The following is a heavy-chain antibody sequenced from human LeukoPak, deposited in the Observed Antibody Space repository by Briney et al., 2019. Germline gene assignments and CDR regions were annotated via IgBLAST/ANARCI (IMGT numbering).Heavy chain of an antibody. V-gene: IGHV3-23*01. Sequence: GGSLRLSCVGSGFTFRSHAMSWVRQVPEKGLEFVSGIYENGGTTYYADSVKGRFSISRDNSKNTLYLQMDSLRGEDTAVYYCAKDFRIGCSAHFDYWGQGALVTVSS. D-gene: IGHD6-19*01. CDR3: AKDFRIGCSAHFDY. J-gene: IGHJ4*02. CDR1: GFTFRSHA. CDR2: IYENGGTT.